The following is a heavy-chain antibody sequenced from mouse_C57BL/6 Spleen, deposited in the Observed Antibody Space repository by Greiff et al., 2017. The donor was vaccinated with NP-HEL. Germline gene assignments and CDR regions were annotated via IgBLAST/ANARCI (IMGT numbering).Heavy chain of an antibody. CDR2: IYPGSGST. CDR1: GYTFTSYW. D-gene: IGHD2-4*01. V-gene: IGHV1-55*01. CDR3: ARADDDLYYFYY. Sequence: QVQLQQPGAELVKPGASVKMSCKASGYTFTSYWITWVKQRPGQGLEWIGDIYPGSGSTNYNEKFKSKATLTVDTSSSTAYMQLSSLTSEDSAVYYCARADDDLYYFYYWGQGTTLTVSS. J-gene: IGHJ2*01.